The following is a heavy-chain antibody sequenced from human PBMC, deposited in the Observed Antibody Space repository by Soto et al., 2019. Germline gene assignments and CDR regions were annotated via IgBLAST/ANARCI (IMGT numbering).Heavy chain of an antibody. V-gene: IGHV1-69*13. CDR1: GGTFSSYA. CDR2: IIPIFGTA. CDR3: ARYSGSYRAPYYYYGMDV. D-gene: IGHD1-26*01. J-gene: IGHJ6*02. Sequence: SVKVSCKASGGTFSSYAISWVRQAPGQGLEWMGGIIPIFGTANYAQKFQGRVTITADESTSTAYMELSSLRSEDTAVYYCARYSGSYRAPYYYYGMDVWGQGTTVTVTS.